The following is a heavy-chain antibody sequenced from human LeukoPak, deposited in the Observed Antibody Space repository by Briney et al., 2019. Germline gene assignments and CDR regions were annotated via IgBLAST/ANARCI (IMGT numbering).Heavy chain of an antibody. D-gene: IGHD3-16*01. J-gene: IGHJ4*02. CDR2: ISGSGGST. V-gene: IGHV3-23*01. CDR1: GSTFSSYA. CDR3: AKVGQYDYVWGSYDY. Sequence: GGSLRLSCAASGSTFSSYAMSWVRQAPGKGLEWVSAISGSGGSTYYADSVKGRFTISRDNSKNTLYLQMNSLRAEDTAVYYCAKVGQYDYVWGSYDYWGQGTLVTVSS.